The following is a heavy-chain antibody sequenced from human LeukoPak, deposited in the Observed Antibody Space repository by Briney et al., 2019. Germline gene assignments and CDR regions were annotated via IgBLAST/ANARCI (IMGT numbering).Heavy chain of an antibody. D-gene: IGHD3-10*02. CDR2: ISSSGSTI. Sequence: GGSLRLSCAPSGFTLSSFEMKWVRQAPGKGLEWVSYISSSGSTIYYPASVKGRFTISRDNAKNSLYLQMNSLRAEDTAVYYCAELGITMIGGVWGKGTTVTISS. J-gene: IGHJ6*04. V-gene: IGHV3-48*03. CDR3: AELGITMIGGV. CDR1: GFTLSSFE.